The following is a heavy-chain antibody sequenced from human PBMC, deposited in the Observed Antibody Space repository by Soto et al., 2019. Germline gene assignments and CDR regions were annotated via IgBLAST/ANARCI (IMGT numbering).Heavy chain of an antibody. J-gene: IGHJ4*02. CDR1: VYNFANYW. CDR2: IYPGNSDT. Sequence: ELQLVQSGAEVKKPGESLKISCKGSVYNFANYWIGWVRQMPGKGLEWMGIIYPGNSDTRYSPSFQGQVTISADTSISTAYLEWSSLKASDTAIYYCARHVYYDVLKKNYWGQGTLVTVSS. CDR3: ARHVYYDVLKKNY. V-gene: IGHV5-51*01. D-gene: IGHD3-9*01.